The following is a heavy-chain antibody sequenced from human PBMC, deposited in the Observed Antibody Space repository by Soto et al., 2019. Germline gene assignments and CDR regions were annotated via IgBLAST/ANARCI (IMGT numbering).Heavy chain of an antibody. D-gene: IGHD2-2*01. CDR2: ISFDGSNE. Sequence: PGGSLRLSCAASGFTFSDYAMHWVRQAPGKGLEWVAIISFDGSNEHYADSVQGRFTISRDNSENTLYLQMNRLRADDTAVYYCARPAATVIFYSVMDVWGQGTTVTVSS. V-gene: IGHV3-30-3*01. CDR3: ARPAATVIFYSVMDV. J-gene: IGHJ6*02. CDR1: GFTFSDYA.